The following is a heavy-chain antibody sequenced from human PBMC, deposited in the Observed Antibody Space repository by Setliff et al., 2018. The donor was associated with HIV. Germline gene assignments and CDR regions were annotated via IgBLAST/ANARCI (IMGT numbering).Heavy chain of an antibody. V-gene: IGHV2-70*04. D-gene: IGHD3-9*01. CDR3: IYSSDWHTSRSCDF. CDR1: GFSLSTSGMR. CDR2: IDWDDDK. Sequence: GPTLVNPTQTLTLTCTFSGFSLSTSGMRVTWIRQPPGKALEWLARIDWDDDKFYSTSLKTRLTISKDTSKNQVVLTMTNMDPVDTATYYCIYSSDWHTSRSCDFWGQGALVTDSS. J-gene: IGHJ4*02.